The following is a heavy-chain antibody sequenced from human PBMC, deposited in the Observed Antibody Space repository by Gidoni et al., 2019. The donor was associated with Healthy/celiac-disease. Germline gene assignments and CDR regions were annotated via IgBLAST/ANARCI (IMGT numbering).Heavy chain of an antibody. J-gene: IGHJ5*02. Sequence: QVQLVQSGAAVKKPGSSVKVSCKASGGTSSSYAISWVRQAPGQWLEWMGGIIPIFGTANYAQKCQGRVTITADKSTSTAYMELSSLRAEDTAVYYCARAPSIAAAGSGWFDPWGQGTLVTVSS. D-gene: IGHD6-13*01. CDR1: GGTSSSYA. V-gene: IGHV1-69*06. CDR2: IIPIFGTA. CDR3: ARAPSIAAAGSGWFDP.